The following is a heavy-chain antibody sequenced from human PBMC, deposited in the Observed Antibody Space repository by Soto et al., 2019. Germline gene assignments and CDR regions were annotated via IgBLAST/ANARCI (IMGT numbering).Heavy chain of an antibody. CDR3: ARVYCSGGSCYGIDY. CDR1: GYTFTSYY. J-gene: IGHJ4*02. CDR2: INPSSGT. V-gene: IGHV1-46*01. Sequence: QVQLVQSGAEVKKPGASVKVSCKASGYTFTSYYMHWVRHAPGQGLEWMGIINPSSGTSYAQKFQGRVTMTRDTSTSTVYMELSSLRSEDTAVYYCARVYCSGGSCYGIDYWGQGTLVTVSS. D-gene: IGHD2-15*01.